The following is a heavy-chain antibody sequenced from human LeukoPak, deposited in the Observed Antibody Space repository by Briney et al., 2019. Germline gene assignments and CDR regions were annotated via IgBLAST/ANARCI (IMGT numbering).Heavy chain of an antibody. CDR1: GFTFSSYS. V-gene: IGHV3-48*01. CDR2: ISSSSSAI. J-gene: IGHJ4*02. Sequence: GGSLRLSCAASGFTFSSYSMNWVRQAPGKGLEWVSSISSSSSAIYYADSVKGRFTISRDNAKNSLYLQMNSLRAEDTAVYYCARALWFGETFPAYWGQGTLVTVSS. CDR3: ARALWFGETFPAY. D-gene: IGHD3-10*01.